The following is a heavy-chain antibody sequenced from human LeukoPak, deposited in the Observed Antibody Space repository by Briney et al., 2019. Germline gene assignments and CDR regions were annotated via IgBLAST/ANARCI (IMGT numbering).Heavy chain of an antibody. CDR1: GYTFTAYY. D-gene: IGHD2-15*01. CDR2: MDPVSGGT. V-gene: IGHV1-2*02. J-gene: IGHJ5*02. Sequence: ASVKVSCKASGYTFTAYYIHWVRQAPGQGREWRGWMDPVSGGTNYAQRFQGRVTMTRDSSISTAYMQLSSLRSDDTADTAVYYCARGVGSSWLDPWGQGTLVTVSS. CDR3: ARGVGSSWLDP.